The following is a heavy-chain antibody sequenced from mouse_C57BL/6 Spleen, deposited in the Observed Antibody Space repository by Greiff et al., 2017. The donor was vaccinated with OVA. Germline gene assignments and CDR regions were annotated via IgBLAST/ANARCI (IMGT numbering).Heavy chain of an antibody. CDR2: IRNKANGYTT. V-gene: IGHV7-3*01. CDR1: GFTFTDYY. J-gene: IGHJ3*01. CDR3: ARYPGKGAWFAY. D-gene: IGHD1-1*01. Sequence: EVMLVESGGGLVQPGGSLSLSCAASGFTFTDYYMSWVRQPPGKALEWLGFIRNKANGYTTEYSASVKGRFTISRDNSQSILYLQMNALRAEDSATYYCARYPGKGAWFAYWGQGTLVTVSA.